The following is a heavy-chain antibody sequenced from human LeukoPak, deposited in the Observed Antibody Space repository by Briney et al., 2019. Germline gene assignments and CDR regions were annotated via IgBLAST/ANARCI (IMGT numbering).Heavy chain of an antibody. D-gene: IGHD6-6*01. CDR3: ARADSSIAARLSRSSIFNYYYYMDV. J-gene: IGHJ6*03. V-gene: IGHV3-7*01. CDR2: IKQDGSEK. Sequence: GGSLRLSCAASGFTFISYWMSWVRQAPGKGLEWVANIKQDGSEKYYVDSVKGRFTISRDNAKNSLYLQMNSLRAEDTAVYYCARADSSIAARLSRSSIFNYYYYMDVWGKGTTVTVSS. CDR1: GFTFISYW.